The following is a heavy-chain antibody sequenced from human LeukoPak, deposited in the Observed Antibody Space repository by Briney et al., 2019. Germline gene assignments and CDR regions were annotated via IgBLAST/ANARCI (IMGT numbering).Heavy chain of an antibody. V-gene: IGHV3-30*02. CDR2: IRYDGSNK. CDR3: AKDSAAAGTLAYYYMDV. J-gene: IGHJ6*03. CDR1: GFTFITYG. Sequence: GGSLRLSCAASGFTFITYGMHWVRQAPGKGLEWVAFIRYDGSNKYYADSVKGRFTISRDNSKNTLYLQMNSLRGEDTAVYYCAKDSAAAGTLAYYYMDVWGKGTTVTVSS. D-gene: IGHD6-13*01.